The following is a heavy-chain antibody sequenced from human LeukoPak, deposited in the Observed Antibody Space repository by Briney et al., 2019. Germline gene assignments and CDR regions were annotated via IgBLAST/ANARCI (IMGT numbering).Heavy chain of an antibody. CDR1: GGTFSSYA. D-gene: IGHD5-18*01. J-gene: IGHJ4*02. V-gene: IGHV1-69*06. CDR3: ARDKEEWDTAMQFDY. CDR2: IIAIFGTA. Sequence: ASVKVSCKASGGTFSSYAISWVRQAPGQGLEWMGWIIAIFGTANYAQKLQGRVTITADTSTSTAYMELSSLRSEDTAVYYCARDKEEWDTAMQFDYWGQGTLVAVSS.